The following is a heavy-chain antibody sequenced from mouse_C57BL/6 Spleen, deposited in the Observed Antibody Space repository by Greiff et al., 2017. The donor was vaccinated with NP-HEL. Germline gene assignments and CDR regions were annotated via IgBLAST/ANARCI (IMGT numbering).Heavy chain of an antibody. Sequence: EVQVVESGGGLVKPGGSLKLSCAASGFTFSSYAMSWVRQTPEKRLEWVATISDGGSYTYYPDNVKGRFTISRDNAKNNLYLQMSHLKSEDTAMYYCARASNWNYFDYWGQGTTLTVSS. CDR1: GFTFSSYA. J-gene: IGHJ2*01. CDR2: ISDGGSYT. CDR3: ARASNWNYFDY. V-gene: IGHV5-4*01. D-gene: IGHD4-1*01.